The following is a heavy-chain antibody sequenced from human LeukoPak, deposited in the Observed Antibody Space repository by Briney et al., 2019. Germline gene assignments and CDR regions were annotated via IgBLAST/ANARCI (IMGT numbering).Heavy chain of an antibody. CDR1: GFTFTSYW. V-gene: IGHV3-74*01. J-gene: IGHJ6*02. Sequence: PGGSLRLSCAASGFTFTSYWMHWVRQAPGKGLVWVSRVNSDGSSTTYADSVKGRSTISRDNAKNTLYLQMNSLRAEDTAVYYCARGRYYGMDVSGQGTTVTVSS. CDR3: ARGRYYGMDV. CDR2: VNSDGSST.